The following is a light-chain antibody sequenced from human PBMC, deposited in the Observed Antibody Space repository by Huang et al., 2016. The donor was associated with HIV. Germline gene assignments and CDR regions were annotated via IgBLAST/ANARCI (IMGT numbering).Light chain of an antibody. CDR1: QNVRNN. V-gene: IGKV3D-15*01. CDR2: DTS. CDR3: QQYDNWPPGLT. Sequence: IMMTQSPATLSVSPGGRATLSCRASQNVRNNLAWYQQTTGQAPRLLIYDTSTRASGIPARFSGSGSWTEFTLTISGLQSEDFAIYYWQQYDNWPPGLTFGGGTKVEI. J-gene: IGKJ4*01.